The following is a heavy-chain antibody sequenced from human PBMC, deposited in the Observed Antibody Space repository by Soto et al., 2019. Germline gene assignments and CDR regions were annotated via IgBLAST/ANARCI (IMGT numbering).Heavy chain of an antibody. D-gene: IGHD3-16*02. CDR1: GYTFTTYT. CDR3: ARSTTGCYSLCWFAP. V-gene: IGHV1-3*01. CDR2: INAGNGET. Sequence: VQLVQSGAEVMQPGASVKVSCKASGYTFTTYTIQWVRQAPGQRLEWMGWINAGNGETKYSQNFQGRVTITSDTSASTAYMELTSLRSEDTAVYSCARSTTGCYSLCWFAPWGQGTLVTVSS. J-gene: IGHJ5*02.